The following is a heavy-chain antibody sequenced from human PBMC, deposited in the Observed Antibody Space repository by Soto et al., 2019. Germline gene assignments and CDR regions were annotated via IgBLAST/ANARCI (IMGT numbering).Heavy chain of an antibody. J-gene: IGHJ4*02. D-gene: IGHD2-2*01. Sequence: GGSLRLSCAASGFTFSSYWMHWVRQAPGKGLVWVSRINSDGSSTSYADSVKGRFTISRDNAKNTLYLQMNSLRAEDTAVYYCARVVPAAMVSLYYFDYWGQGTLVTVSS. CDR2: INSDGSST. V-gene: IGHV3-74*01. CDR1: GFTFSSYW. CDR3: ARVVPAAMVSLYYFDY.